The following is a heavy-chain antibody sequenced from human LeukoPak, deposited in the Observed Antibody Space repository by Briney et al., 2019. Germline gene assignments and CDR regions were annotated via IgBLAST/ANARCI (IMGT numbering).Heavy chain of an antibody. D-gene: IGHD6-13*01. CDR2: TYYSGST. J-gene: IGHJ5*02. V-gene: IGHV4-39*01. CDR3: ARISVGAAGNNWFDP. Sequence: ASETLSLTCTVSGGSISSSSYYWGWIRQPPGKGLEWIGSTYYSGSTYYNPSLKSRVTISVDTSKNQFSLKLSSVTAADTAVYYCARISVGAAGNNWFDPWGQGTLVTVSS. CDR1: GGSISSSSYY.